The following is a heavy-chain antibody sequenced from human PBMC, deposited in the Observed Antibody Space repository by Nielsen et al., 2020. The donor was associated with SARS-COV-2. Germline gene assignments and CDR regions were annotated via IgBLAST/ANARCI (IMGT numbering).Heavy chain of an antibody. CDR3: AKSTYSGSYYGFDY. V-gene: IGHV3-74*01. J-gene: IGHJ4*02. Sequence: GESLKISCAASGFTFSSYWMHWVRQAPGKGLVWVSRINSDGSSTSYADSVKGRFTISRDNSKNTLYLQMNSLRAEDTAVCYCAKSTYSGSYYGFDYWGQGTLVTVSS. CDR2: INSDGSST. D-gene: IGHD1-26*01. CDR1: GFTFSSYW.